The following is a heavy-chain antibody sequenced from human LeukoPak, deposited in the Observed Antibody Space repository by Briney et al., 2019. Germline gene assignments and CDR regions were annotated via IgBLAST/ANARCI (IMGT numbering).Heavy chain of an antibody. CDR1: GGTFSSYA. J-gene: IGHJ2*01. CDR3: ARDIVRFGEIWYFDL. D-gene: IGHD3-10*01. Sequence: SVKVSCKASGGTFSSYAISWVRQAPGQGLEWMGGIIPLFNITKYAQKFQGRVTVIADGSTGTVYMELSSLTFEDTAVYYCARDIVRFGEIWYFDLWGPGTLVTVSS. V-gene: IGHV1-69*01. CDR2: IIPLFNIT.